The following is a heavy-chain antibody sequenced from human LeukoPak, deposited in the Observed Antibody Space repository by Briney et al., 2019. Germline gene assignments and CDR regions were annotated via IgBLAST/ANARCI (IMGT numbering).Heavy chain of an antibody. CDR3: ARGGRSRDFWSPKYYFDY. Sequence: GASVKVSCKASGYTFTSYAMHWVRQAPGQRLEWMGWINAGNGNTKYSQEFQGRVTITRDTSASTAYMELSSLRSEDMAVYYCARGGRSRDFWSPKYYFDYWGQGTLVTISS. V-gene: IGHV1-3*03. J-gene: IGHJ4*02. D-gene: IGHD3-3*01. CDR1: GYTFTSYA. CDR2: INAGNGNT.